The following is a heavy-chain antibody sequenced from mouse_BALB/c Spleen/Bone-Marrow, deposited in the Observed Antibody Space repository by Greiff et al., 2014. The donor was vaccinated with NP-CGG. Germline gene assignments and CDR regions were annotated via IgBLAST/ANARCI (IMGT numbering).Heavy chain of an antibody. V-gene: IGHV3-1*02. Sequence: EVMLVESGPDLVKPSQSLSLTCTVTGYSITSGYSWHWIRQVPGNILEWMGYIHYSGYTNYNPSLKSRISITRDTSKNQFFLQLNSVTTEDTATYYCARTDGYYAMDYWGQGTSVTVSS. CDR1: GYSITSGYS. J-gene: IGHJ4*01. CDR2: IHYSGYT. CDR3: ARTDGYYAMDY. D-gene: IGHD2-3*01.